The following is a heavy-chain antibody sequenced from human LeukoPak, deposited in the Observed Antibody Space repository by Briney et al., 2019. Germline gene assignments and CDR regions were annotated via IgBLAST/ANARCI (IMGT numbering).Heavy chain of an antibody. V-gene: IGHV4-34*01. J-gene: IGHJ4*02. Sequence: SETLSLTCTVSGGSISSYYWSWIRQPPGKGLEWIGEINRSGSTNYNPSLKSRVTISVDTSKNQFSLKLSSVTAADTAVYYCARGRRGYSYGFDYWGQGTLVTVSS. CDR3: ARGRRGYSYGFDY. CDR2: INRSGST. D-gene: IGHD5-18*01. CDR1: GGSISSYY.